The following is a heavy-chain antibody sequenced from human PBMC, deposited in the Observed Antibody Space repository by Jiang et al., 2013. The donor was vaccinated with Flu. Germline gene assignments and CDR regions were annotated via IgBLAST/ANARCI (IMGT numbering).Heavy chain of an antibody. CDR1: GYSFTSYW. J-gene: IGHJ2*01. V-gene: IGHV5-51*01. D-gene: IGHD3-22*01. CDR3: ARTSYDSSGYYGGRWYFDL. CDR2: IYPGDSDT. Sequence: GAEVKKPGESLKISCKGSGYSFTSYWIGWVRQMPGKGLEWMGIIYPGDSDTRYSPSFQGQVTISADKSISTAYLQWSSLKASDTATYYCARTSYDSSGYYGGRWYFDLWGRGTLVTVSS.